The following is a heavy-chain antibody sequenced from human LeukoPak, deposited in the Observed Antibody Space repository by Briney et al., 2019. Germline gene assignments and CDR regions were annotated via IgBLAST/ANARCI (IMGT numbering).Heavy chain of an antibody. J-gene: IGHJ4*02. CDR1: GYTFTSYG. CDR3: AYHRVSSVVTATSFDY. D-gene: IGHD2-21*02. Sequence: ASVKVSCKASGYTFTSYGISWVRQAPGQGLEWMEWISAYNGNTNHAQKLQGRVTMTTDTSTSTAYMELRSLRSDDTAVYYCAYHRVSSVVTATSFDYWGQGTLVTVSS. V-gene: IGHV1-18*01. CDR2: ISAYNGNT.